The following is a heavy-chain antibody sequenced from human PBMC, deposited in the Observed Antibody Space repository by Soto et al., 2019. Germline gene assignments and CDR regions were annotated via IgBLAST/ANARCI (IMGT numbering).Heavy chain of an antibody. CDR3: ARDSSGDAVAGNNWFDP. CDR2: TYYRSKWYN. J-gene: IGHJ5*02. CDR1: GDSVSSNSAA. V-gene: IGHV6-1*01. D-gene: IGHD6-19*01. Sequence: PXQTLSLTCAISGDSVSSNSAAWNWIRQSPSRGLEWLGRTYYRSKWYNDHAVSVKSRITINPDTSKNQFSLQLNSVTPEDTAVYYCARDSSGDAVAGNNWFDPWGQGNLVTVSS.